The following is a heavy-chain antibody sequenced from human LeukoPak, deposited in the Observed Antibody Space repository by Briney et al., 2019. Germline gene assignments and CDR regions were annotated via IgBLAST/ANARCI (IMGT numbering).Heavy chain of an antibody. D-gene: IGHD4/OR15-4a*01. V-gene: IGHV3-74*01. Sequence: PGGSLRLSCAASGFTFSSFWMHWVRQAPGKGLVWVSRINRDGSTTNYADSVKGRFTISRDNAKKTLYLQMNSLRAEDTAVYYCARGTNGANDYWGQGTLVTVSS. CDR1: GFTFSSFW. CDR2: INRDGSTT. CDR3: ARGTNGANDY. J-gene: IGHJ4*02.